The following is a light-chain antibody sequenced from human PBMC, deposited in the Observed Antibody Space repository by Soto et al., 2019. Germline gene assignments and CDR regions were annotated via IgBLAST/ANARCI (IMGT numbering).Light chain of an antibody. Sequence: DIVMTQSPLSLPVAPEEPASISCRSSQSLLHSIGYNYLDWYLQKPGQSPQLLIYLGSNRASGVPDRFSGSGSGTYFTLKISRVEAEDVGVYHCMQALQTFTFGPGTKVDIK. CDR2: LGS. V-gene: IGKV2-28*01. CDR3: MQALQTFT. CDR1: QSLLHSIGYNY. J-gene: IGKJ3*01.